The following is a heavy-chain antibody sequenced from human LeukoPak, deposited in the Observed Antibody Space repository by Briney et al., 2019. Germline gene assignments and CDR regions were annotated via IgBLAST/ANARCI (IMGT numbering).Heavy chain of an antibody. CDR1: GYTFTSYD. CDR2: MSPNSGDT. D-gene: IGHD7-27*01. Sequence: ASVKVSCKASGYTFTSYDINWVRQAAGQRPEWMGWMSPNSGDTGYAQKFQDRVTMTRNTSISTAYMELSSLRSDDTAVYYCARGPPNWGYDYWGPGTLVTVSS. CDR3: ARGPPNWGYDY. J-gene: IGHJ4*02. V-gene: IGHV1-8*01.